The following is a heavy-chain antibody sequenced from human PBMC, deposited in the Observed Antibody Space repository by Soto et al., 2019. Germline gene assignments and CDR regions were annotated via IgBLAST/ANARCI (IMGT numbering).Heavy chain of an antibody. V-gene: IGHV4-34*01. J-gene: IGHJ4*02. Sequence: SETLSLTCAVYGGSFSGYYWSWIRQPPGKGLEWIGEINHSGSTNYNPSLKSRVTISVDTSKNQFSLKLSSVTAAGTAVYYCARAAQRGPAPYYFDYWGQGTLVTVSS. CDR3: ARAAQRGPAPYYFDY. CDR2: INHSGST. CDR1: GGSFSGYY. D-gene: IGHD6-6*01.